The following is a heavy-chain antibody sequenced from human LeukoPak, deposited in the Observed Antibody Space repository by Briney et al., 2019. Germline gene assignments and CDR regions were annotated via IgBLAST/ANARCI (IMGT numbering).Heavy chain of an antibody. CDR1: GGSFSGYY. CDR2: INHSGST. Sequence: SETLSLTCAVYGGSFSGYYWSWIRQPPGKGLEWIGEINHSGSTNYNTSLKSRVTISVDTSKNQFSLKLSSVTAADTAVYYCASKVGATLYWFDPWGQETLVTVSS. V-gene: IGHV4-34*01. D-gene: IGHD1-26*01. J-gene: IGHJ5*02. CDR3: ASKVGATLYWFDP.